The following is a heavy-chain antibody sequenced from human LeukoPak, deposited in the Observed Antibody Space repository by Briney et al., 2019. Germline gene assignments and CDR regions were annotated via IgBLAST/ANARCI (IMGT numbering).Heavy chain of an antibody. J-gene: IGHJ4*02. CDR2: INHSGST. Sequence: PSETLSLTCAVYGGSFSGYYWSWIRQPPGKGLEWIGEINHSGSTNYSPSLKSRVTISVDTSKNQFSLKLSSVTAADTAVYYCARAWGYSYVDYWGQGTLVTVSS. D-gene: IGHD5-18*01. CDR3: ARAWGYSYVDY. CDR1: GGSFSGYY. V-gene: IGHV4-34*01.